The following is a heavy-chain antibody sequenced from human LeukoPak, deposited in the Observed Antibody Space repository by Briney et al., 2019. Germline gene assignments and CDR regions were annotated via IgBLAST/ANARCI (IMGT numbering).Heavy chain of an antibody. D-gene: IGHD3-22*01. CDR3: PKDVGGGNYPYYFDY. CDR2: IRYDGSNK. J-gene: IGHJ4*02. V-gene: IGHV3-30*02. Sequence: PGGSLRLSCAASGFTFSSYGIHWVRQAPGKGLEWVAFIRYDGSNKYYADSVKGRFTISRDNSKNTLYLQMNSLRAEDTAVYYCPKDVGGGNYPYYFDYWGQGTLVTVSS. CDR1: GFTFSSYG.